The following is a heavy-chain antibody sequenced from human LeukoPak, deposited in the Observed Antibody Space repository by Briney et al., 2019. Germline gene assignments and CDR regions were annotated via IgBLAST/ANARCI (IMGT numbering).Heavy chain of an antibody. CDR3: ARGSLYSSSWYAVVYYFDY. Sequence: SETLSLTCAVYGGSFSGYYWSWIRQPPGKGLEWIGEINHSGSTNYNPSLKSRVTISVDTSKNQFSLKLSSVTAADTAVYYCARGSLYSSSWYAVVYYFDYWGQGTLVTVSS. V-gene: IGHV4-34*01. D-gene: IGHD6-13*01. CDR1: GGSFSGYY. CDR2: INHSGST. J-gene: IGHJ4*02.